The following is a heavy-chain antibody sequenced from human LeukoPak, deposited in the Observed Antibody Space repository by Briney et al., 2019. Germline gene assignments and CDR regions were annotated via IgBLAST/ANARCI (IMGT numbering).Heavy chain of an antibody. D-gene: IGHD3-10*01. V-gene: IGHV3-7*01. J-gene: IGHJ6*02. CDR1: GFTFSSYW. CDR2: IKQDGSEK. CDR3: ARDKYGSGSYLPLYYYYGMDV. Sequence: GGSLRLSCAASGFTFSSYWMNWVRQAPGKGLEWVANIKQDGSEKYYVDSVKGRFTISRDNAKNSLYLQMNSLRAEDTAVYYCARDKYGSGSYLPLYYYYGMDVWGQGTTVTVSS.